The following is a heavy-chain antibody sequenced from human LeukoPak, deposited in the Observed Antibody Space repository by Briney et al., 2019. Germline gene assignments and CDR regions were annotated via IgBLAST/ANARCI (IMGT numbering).Heavy chain of an antibody. Sequence: SQTLSLTCTVSGGSISSGGYYWSWIRQPPGKGLEWIGEINHSGSTNYNPSLKSRVTISVDTSKNQFSLKLSSVTAADTAVYYCARGTSIVGDAFDIWGQGTMVTVSS. CDR1: GGSISSGGYY. V-gene: IGHV4-30-2*01. D-gene: IGHD1-26*01. CDR3: ARGTSIVGDAFDI. CDR2: INHSGST. J-gene: IGHJ3*02.